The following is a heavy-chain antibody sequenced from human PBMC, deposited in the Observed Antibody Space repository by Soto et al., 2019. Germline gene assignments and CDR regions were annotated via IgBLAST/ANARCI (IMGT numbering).Heavy chain of an antibody. V-gene: IGHV4-59*01. CDR3: ARVIRDSSGYYSTYYFDY. CDR2: IYYSGST. J-gene: IGHJ4*02. CDR1: GGSISSYY. D-gene: IGHD3-22*01. Sequence: ETLSLTCTVSGGSISSYYWSWIRQPPGKGLEWIGYIYYSGSTNYNPSLKSRVTISVDTSKNQFSLKLSSVTAADTAVYYCARVIRDSSGYYSTYYFDYWGQGTPVTVSS.